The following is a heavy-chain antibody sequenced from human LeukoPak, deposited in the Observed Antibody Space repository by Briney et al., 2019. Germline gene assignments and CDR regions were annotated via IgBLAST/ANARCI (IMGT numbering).Heavy chain of an antibody. CDR3: ARDCIAVAPYYFDY. J-gene: IGHJ4*02. CDR2: IRGSGGRT. Sequence: QPGGSLRLSCAASGFTFSRYAISWVRQAPGKGLEWVSAIRGSGGRTSYADSVKGRFTISRDNSKNTLYLQMNSLRAEGTAGYYCARDCIAVAPYYFDYWGQGTLVTVSS. CDR1: GFTFSRYA. V-gene: IGHV3-23*01. D-gene: IGHD6-19*01.